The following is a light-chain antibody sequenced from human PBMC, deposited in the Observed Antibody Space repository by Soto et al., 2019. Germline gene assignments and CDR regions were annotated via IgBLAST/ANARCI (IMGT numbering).Light chain of an antibody. Sequence: QSVLTQPPSASGTPGQRVTLSCSGSSSNIGYNAVNWYQQLPGTAPKLLMHGNSHRPSGVPDRFFGSKSGTSASLAITGLQAEDEADYYCQSYDRSLSGSVFGGGTKLTVL. J-gene: IGLJ3*02. CDR1: SSNIGYNA. CDR2: GNS. V-gene: IGLV1-44*01. CDR3: QSYDRSLSGSV.